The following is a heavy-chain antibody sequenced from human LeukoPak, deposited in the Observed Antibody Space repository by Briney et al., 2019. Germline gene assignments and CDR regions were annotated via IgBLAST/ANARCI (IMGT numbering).Heavy chain of an antibody. CDR3: AKGTITPYSYGLVDI. CDR1: GFTFSSDA. V-gene: IGHV3-23*01. CDR2: ISGSGGST. J-gene: IGHJ3*02. Sequence: GGSLRLSCAASGFTFSSDAMSWVRQAPGKGLDWVSTISGSGGSTYYADSVKGRFTISRDNSRNTLYLQMNSLRVEDTAVYYCAKGTITPYSYGLVDIWGQGTMVTVSS. D-gene: IGHD5-18*01.